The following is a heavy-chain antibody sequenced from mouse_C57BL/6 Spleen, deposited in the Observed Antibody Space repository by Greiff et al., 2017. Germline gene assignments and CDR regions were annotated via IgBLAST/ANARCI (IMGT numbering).Heavy chain of an antibody. CDR1: GFTFSDYY. CDR2: ISNGGGST. CDR3: AAAPSYDDYPPYYAMDY. Sequence: EVMLVESGGGLVQPGGSLKLSCAASGFTFSDYYMYWVRQTPEKRLEWVAYISNGGGSTYYPDTVPGRCTISRENANNTLYLQRRRLNTKDTALYYGAAAPSYDDYPPYYAMDYWGQGTSVTVSS. V-gene: IGHV5-12*01. J-gene: IGHJ4*01. D-gene: IGHD2-4*01.